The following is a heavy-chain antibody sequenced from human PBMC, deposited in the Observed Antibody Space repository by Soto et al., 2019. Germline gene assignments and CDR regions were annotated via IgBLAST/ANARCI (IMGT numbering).Heavy chain of an antibody. V-gene: IGHV3-48*02. CDR2: ISSSSSTI. CDR3: ARGYCISTSCYGGENYYYYGMDV. CDR1: GFTFSSYS. Sequence: GGSLRLSCAASGFTFSSYSMNWVRQAPGKGLEWVSYISSSSSTIYYADSVKGRFTISRDNAKNSLYLQMNSLRDEDTAVYYCARGYCISTSCYGGENYYYYGMDVWGQGTTVTVSS. J-gene: IGHJ6*02. D-gene: IGHD2-2*01.